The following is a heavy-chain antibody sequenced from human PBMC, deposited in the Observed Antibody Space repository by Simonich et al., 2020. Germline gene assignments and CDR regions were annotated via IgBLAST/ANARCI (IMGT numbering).Heavy chain of an antibody. CDR2: IYYSWGT. J-gene: IGHJ4*02. CDR3: ARLPDY. Sequence: QVQLQESGPGLVKPSETLSLTCTVSGGSISSYYWRWIRQPPGKGLEWIGYIYYSWGTNHKPPLKSRVTISVDTSKNQFSLKLSSVTAADTAVYYCARLPDYWGQGTLVTVSS. V-gene: IGHV4-59*08. CDR1: GGSISSYY.